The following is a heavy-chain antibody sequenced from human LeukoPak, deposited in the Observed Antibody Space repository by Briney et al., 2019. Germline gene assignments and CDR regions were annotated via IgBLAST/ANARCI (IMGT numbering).Heavy chain of an antibody. V-gene: IGHV4-61*02. Sequence: SQTLSLTCTDPGGSISSGSYYWSWIRQPAGKGLEWIGRIYTSGSTNYNPSLKSRVTISVDTSKNQFSLKLSSVTAADTAVYYCARDTVTTDGPPYYYYYYYMDVWGKGTTVTVSS. CDR1: GGSISSGSYY. J-gene: IGHJ6*03. CDR2: IYTSGST. CDR3: ARDTVTTDGPPYYYYYYYMDV. D-gene: IGHD4-17*01.